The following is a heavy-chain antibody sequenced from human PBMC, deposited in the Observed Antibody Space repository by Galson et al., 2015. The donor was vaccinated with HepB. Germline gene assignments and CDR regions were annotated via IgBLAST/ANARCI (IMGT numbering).Heavy chain of an antibody. CDR2: INPNSGGT. J-gene: IGHJ4*02. V-gene: IGHV1-2*02. D-gene: IGHD3-22*01. CDR3: ARESVYYYDSSGLSFDY. CDR1: GYTFTGYY. Sequence: SVKVSCKAPGYTFTGYYMHWVRQAPGQGLEWMGWINPNSGGTNYAQKFQGRVTMTRDTSISTAYMELSRLRSDDTAVYYCARESVYYYDSSGLSFDYWGQGTLVTVSS.